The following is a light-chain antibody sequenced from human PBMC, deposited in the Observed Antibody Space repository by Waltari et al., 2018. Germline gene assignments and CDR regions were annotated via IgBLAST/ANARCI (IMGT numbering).Light chain of an antibody. CDR2: DDS. Sequence: SYVLTQPPSVSVAPGQTAKITCGGNSIGSQSVHWYQQKPGQAPILVIYDDSARPSGIPGGVSGSNSGNTATLTISGVEAGDEADYYCQVWHSREHVVFGGGTRVTVL. CDR1: SIGSQS. V-gene: IGLV3-21*02. J-gene: IGLJ2*01. CDR3: QVWHSREHVV.